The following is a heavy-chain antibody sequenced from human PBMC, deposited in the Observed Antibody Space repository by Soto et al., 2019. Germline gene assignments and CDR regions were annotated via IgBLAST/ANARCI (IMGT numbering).Heavy chain of an antibody. J-gene: IGHJ6*02. CDR2: IYPGDSDT. Sequence: GESLKISCXGSGYTFTNYWIGWVRQMPGKGPEWMGIIYPGDSDTKYNPSFQGQVTISADKSITTTYLQWSSLKASDTAIYYCAASIFYYGMDVWGQGTTVTVS. V-gene: IGHV5-51*01. CDR3: AASIFYYGMDV. CDR1: GYTFTNYW.